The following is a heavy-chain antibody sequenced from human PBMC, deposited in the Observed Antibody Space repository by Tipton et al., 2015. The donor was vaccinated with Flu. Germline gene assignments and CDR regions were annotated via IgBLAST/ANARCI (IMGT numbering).Heavy chain of an antibody. J-gene: IGHJ4*02. V-gene: IGHV3-30*04. Sequence: SLRLSCAASGFTFSSYAMHWVRQAPGKGLEWAAVISYDGSNKYYADSVKGRFTISRDNSKNTLYLQMNSLRAEDTAVYYCAREAGATVTTHFDYWGQGTLVTVSS. CDR3: AREAGATVTTHFDY. CDR1: GFTFSSYA. CDR2: ISYDGSNK. D-gene: IGHD4-17*01.